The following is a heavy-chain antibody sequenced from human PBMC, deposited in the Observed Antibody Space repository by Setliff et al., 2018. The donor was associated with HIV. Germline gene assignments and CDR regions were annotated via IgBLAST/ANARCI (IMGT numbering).Heavy chain of an antibody. V-gene: IGHV4-34*01. Sequence: SETLSLTCAVYGGSFSDNYWSWIRQSPGKGLEWIGEIQHSGRINYNPSLRSRVTTSVDTSKNQFSLRLRSVTATDTAVYYCARVSCSSWYSIPRYYYYSMDVWGNGTTVTVSS. CDR2: IQHSGRI. CDR3: ARVSCSSWYSIPRYYYYSMDV. CDR1: GGSFSDNY. D-gene: IGHD6-13*01. J-gene: IGHJ6*03.